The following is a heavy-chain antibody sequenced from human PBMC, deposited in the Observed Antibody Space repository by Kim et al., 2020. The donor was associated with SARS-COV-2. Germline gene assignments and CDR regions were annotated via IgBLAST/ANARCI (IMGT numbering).Heavy chain of an antibody. V-gene: IGHV3-21*01. Sequence: GGSLRLSCAASGFTFSSYRLNWVRQAPGKGLEWVSSISTSGTYIYYADSVKGRFTLSRDSAKNSLYLQMNSLRTEDTAVYYCARSWGSSSGCPDYWGQGT. J-gene: IGHJ4*02. D-gene: IGHD6-6*01. CDR1: GFTFSSYR. CDR3: ARSWGSSSGCPDY. CDR2: ISTSGTYI.